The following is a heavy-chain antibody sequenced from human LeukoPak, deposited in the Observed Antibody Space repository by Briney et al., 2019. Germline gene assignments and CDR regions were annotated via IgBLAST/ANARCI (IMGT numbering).Heavy chain of an antibody. V-gene: IGHV1-24*01. D-gene: IGHD3-10*01. CDR1: GYTLTELS. J-gene: IGHJ4*02. CDR3: ATDRITMRLRLVALDS. Sequence: ASVTVSCKVSGYTLTELSMYWVRQAPGKGLEWMGGFDPEDGETIYAQKFQGRVTMTEDTSTDTAYMELSSLRSEDTAVYYCATDRITMRLRLVALDSWGQGTLVTVSS. CDR2: FDPEDGET.